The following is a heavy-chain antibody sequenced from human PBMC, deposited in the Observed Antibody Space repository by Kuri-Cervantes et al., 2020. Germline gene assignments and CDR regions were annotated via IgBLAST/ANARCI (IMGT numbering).Heavy chain of an antibody. Sequence: SETLSLTCTVSGGSISSSSDYWGWICQPPGKGLEWIGSIYYSGSTYYNPSLKSRVTISVDTSKNQFSLKLSSVTAADTAVYYCARRSCSGTSCYFHDYYYYLDVWGEGIKVTVSS. CDR3: ARRSCSGTSCYFHDYYYYLDV. J-gene: IGHJ6*03. D-gene: IGHD2-2*01. CDR2: IYYSGST. V-gene: IGHV4-39*01. CDR1: GGSISSSSDY.